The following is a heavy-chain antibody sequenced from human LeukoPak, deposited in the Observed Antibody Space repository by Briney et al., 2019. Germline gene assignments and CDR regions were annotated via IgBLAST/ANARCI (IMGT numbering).Heavy chain of an antibody. D-gene: IGHD1-26*01. CDR3: AKYSGSYFSAFDI. J-gene: IGHJ3*02. V-gene: IGHV4-59*08. Sequence: RPSKTLSLTCTVSGGSISSYYWSWIRQPPGKGLEWIGYIYYSGSTNYNPSLKSRVTISVDTSKNQFSLRLSSVTAADTAVYYCAKYSGSYFSAFDIWGQGTMVTVSS. CDR2: IYYSGST. CDR1: GGSISSYY.